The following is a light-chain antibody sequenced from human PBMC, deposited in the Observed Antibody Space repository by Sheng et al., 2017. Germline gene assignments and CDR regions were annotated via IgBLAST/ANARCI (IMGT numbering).Light chain of an antibody. CDR2: DDN. J-gene: IGLJ3*02. CDR3: QVWDSHSDHVV. V-gene: IGLV3-21*02. CDR1: NIGSKS. Sequence: SYVLAQPPSVSVAPGQTATITCGGDNIGSKSVHWYQQQPGQAPVVVLYDDNDRPSGIPERFSGSKPGNTATLTISRVEAGDEADYYCQVWDSHSDHVVFGGGTKLTVL.